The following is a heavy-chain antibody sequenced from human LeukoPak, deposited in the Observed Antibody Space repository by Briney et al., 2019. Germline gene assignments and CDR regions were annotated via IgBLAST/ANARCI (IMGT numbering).Heavy chain of an antibody. Sequence: GGSLRLSCAASGFTFSSYGMHWVRQAPGKGLEWVAFIRYDGSNKYYADSVKGRFTISRDNSKNTLYLQMNSLRAEDTAVYYCAEVGRGGPADWGQGTLVTVSS. CDR2: IRYDGSNK. CDR3: AEVGRGGPAD. D-gene: IGHD2-15*01. J-gene: IGHJ4*02. CDR1: GFTFSSYG. V-gene: IGHV3-30*02.